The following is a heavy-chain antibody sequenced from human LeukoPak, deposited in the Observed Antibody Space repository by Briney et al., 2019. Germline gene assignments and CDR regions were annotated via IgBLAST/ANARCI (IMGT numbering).Heavy chain of an antibody. V-gene: IGHV1-2*02. CDR1: GYTFTGYY. CDR3: ASRRYCSSTSCYSAVDAFDI. J-gene: IGHJ3*02. D-gene: IGHD2-2*01. Sequence: ASVKVSCKASGYTFTGYYMHWVRQAPGQGLECMGWINPDSGGTNYAQKFQGRVTMTRDTSISTAYMELSRLRSDDTAVYYCASRRYCSSTSCYSAVDAFDIWGQGTMVTVSS. CDR2: INPDSGGT.